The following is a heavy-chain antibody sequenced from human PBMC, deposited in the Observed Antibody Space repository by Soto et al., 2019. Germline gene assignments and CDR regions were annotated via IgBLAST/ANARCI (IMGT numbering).Heavy chain of an antibody. D-gene: IGHD2-2*01. Sequence: EVQLAESGGGLVQPGGSLRLSCAASGFTFSNHYMDWVRQPPGKGLEWVGRIRNKAKSYTTDYAASVKGRFTISRDDSKNFLYLQMNSLKTEDTAVYYCTRGDCSATTCRFDSWCQGTLVTVSS. CDR2: IRNKAKSYTT. V-gene: IGHV3-72*01. CDR1: GFTFSNHY. J-gene: IGHJ4*02. CDR3: TRGDCSATTCRFDS.